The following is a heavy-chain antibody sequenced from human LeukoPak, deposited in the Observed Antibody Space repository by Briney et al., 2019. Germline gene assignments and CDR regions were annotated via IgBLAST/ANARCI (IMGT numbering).Heavy chain of an antibody. CDR2: IYYSGST. CDR1: GGSISSYY. CDR3: ARVRYSYGTGYFDY. V-gene: IGHV4-59*01. Sequence: PSETLSLTRTVSGGSISSYYWSWIRQPPGKGLEWIGYIYYSGSTNYNPSLKSRVTISVDTSKNQFSLKLSSVTAADTAVYYCARVRYSYGTGYFDYWGQGTLVTVSS. J-gene: IGHJ4*02. D-gene: IGHD5-18*01.